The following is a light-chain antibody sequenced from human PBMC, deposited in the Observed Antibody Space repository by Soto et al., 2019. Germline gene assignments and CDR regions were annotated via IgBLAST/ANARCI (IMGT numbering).Light chain of an antibody. CDR3: QQRTSWPPKYT. V-gene: IGKV3-11*01. J-gene: IGKJ2*01. Sequence: EIVLTQSPATLSLSPGERATLSCRASQSVSSYLAWYQQKPAQAPRLLIYDASNRATGIPARFSGSGSGTDFTLTISSLEPEDFAVYYCQQRTSWPPKYTFGQGTKLEIK. CDR1: QSVSSY. CDR2: DAS.